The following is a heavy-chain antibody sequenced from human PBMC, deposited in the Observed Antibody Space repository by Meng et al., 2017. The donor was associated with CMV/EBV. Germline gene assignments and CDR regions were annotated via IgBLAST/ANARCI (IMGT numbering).Heavy chain of an antibody. Sequence: SETLSLTCTVSGGSVSSGSYYWSWIRQPPGKGLEWIGYIYYSGSTNYNPSLKSRVTISVDTSKNQFSLKLSSVTAADTAVYYCARDPSITPGQHWGQGTLVTVSS. V-gene: IGHV4-61*01. D-gene: IGHD5-24*01. CDR2: IYYSGST. CDR1: GGSVSSGSYY. CDR3: ARDPSITPGQH. J-gene: IGHJ1*01.